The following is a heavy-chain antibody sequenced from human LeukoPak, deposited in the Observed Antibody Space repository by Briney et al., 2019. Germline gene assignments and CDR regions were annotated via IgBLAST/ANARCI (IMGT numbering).Heavy chain of an antibody. CDR1: GYSFTSYW. CDR3: ARRGVTMVRGVIYAFDI. D-gene: IGHD3-10*01. Sequence: GESLKISCKGSGYSFTSYWIGWVRQMPGKGLEWMGIIYPGDSDTRYSPSFQGQVTISADKSISTAYLQWSSLKASDTAMYYCARRGVTMVRGVIYAFDIWGQGTMVTVSS. V-gene: IGHV5-51*01. J-gene: IGHJ3*02. CDR2: IYPGDSDT.